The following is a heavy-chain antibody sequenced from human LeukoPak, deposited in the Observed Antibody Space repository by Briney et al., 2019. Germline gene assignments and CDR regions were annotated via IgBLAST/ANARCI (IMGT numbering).Heavy chain of an antibody. CDR3: ARDSGNYYDSSGLVFDY. V-gene: IGHV4-31*03. CDR1: GGSISSGGYY. J-gene: IGHJ4*02. CDR2: IYYSGST. Sequence: PSQTLSLTCTVSGGSISSGGYYWSWIRRHPGKGLEWIGYIYYSGSTYYNPSLKSRVTISVDTSKNQFSLKLSSVTAADTAVYYCARDSGNYYDSSGLVFDYWGQGTLVTVSS. D-gene: IGHD3-22*01.